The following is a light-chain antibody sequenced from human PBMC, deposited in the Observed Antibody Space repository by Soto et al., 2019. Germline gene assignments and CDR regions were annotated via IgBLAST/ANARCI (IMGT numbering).Light chain of an antibody. J-gene: IGLJ3*02. CDR2: DVS. CDR3: FSYVGGWV. Sequence: QSVLTQPRSVSGSPGQSVSISCAGTSSDFGGYKYVSWYQQHPGKAPKLMIFDVSERPSGVPDRFSGSKSGNTASLTISGLRAEDEADYFCFSYVGGWVFGGGTKLTVL. CDR1: SSDFGGYKY. V-gene: IGLV2-11*01.